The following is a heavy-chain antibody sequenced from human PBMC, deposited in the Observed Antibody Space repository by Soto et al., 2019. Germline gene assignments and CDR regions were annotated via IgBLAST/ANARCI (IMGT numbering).Heavy chain of an antibody. CDR3: ARDYYYDSSGYYAGFDY. V-gene: IGHV3-21*01. J-gene: IGHJ4*02. Sequence: GGSLRLSCAASGFTFSSDSMNWVRQAPGKGLEWVSSISSSSSYIYYADSVNGRFTISRDNAKNSLYLQMNSLRAEDTAVYYCARDYYYDSSGYYAGFDYWGQGTLVTVSS. CDR2: ISSSSSYI. CDR1: GFTFSSDS. D-gene: IGHD3-22*01.